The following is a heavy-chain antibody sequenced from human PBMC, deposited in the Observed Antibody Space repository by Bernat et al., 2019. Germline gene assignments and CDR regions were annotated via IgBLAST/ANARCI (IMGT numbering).Heavy chain of an antibody. CDR1: GFTFSGSA. V-gene: IGHV3-33*08. CDR2: IWYDGSNK. CDR3: ARDGYGDYGYFDY. J-gene: IGHJ4*02. Sequence: VQLVESGGGLVQPGGSLKLSCAASGFTFSGSAMHWVRQAPGKGLEWVAVIWYDGSNKYYADSVKGRFTISRDNSKNTLYLQMNSLRAEDTAVYYCARDGYGDYGYFDYWGQGTLVTVSS. D-gene: IGHD4-17*01.